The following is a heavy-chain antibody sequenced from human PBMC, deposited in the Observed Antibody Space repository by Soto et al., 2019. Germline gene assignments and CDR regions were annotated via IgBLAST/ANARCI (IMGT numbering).Heavy chain of an antibody. Sequence: QVQLVESGGGVVQPGRSLRLSCAASGFTFSSYGMHWVRQAPGKGLEWVAVIWYDGSNKYYADSVKGRFTISRDNSKNTLYLQMNSLRAEDTAXXXXARDRGRGEDYYYGMDVWGQGTT. CDR2: IWYDGSNK. J-gene: IGHJ6*02. CDR3: ARDRGRGEDYYYGMDV. CDR1: GFTFSSYG. V-gene: IGHV3-33*01. D-gene: IGHD3-10*01.